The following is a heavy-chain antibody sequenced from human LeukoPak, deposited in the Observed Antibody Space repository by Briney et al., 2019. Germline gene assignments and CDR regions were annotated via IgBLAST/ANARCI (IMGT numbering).Heavy chain of an antibody. D-gene: IGHD5-18*01. CDR2: IRYDSSNK. J-gene: IGHJ6*03. Sequence: GRSLRLSCAASGFTFSSYAMHWVRQAPGKGLEWVAFIRYDSSNKYYADSVKGRFTISRDNSKNTLYLQMNSLRPEDTAVYYCAKDQGYSYIVDYYYMDDWGKGTTVTVSS. CDR3: AKDQGYSYIVDYYYMDD. V-gene: IGHV3-30*04. CDR1: GFTFSSYA.